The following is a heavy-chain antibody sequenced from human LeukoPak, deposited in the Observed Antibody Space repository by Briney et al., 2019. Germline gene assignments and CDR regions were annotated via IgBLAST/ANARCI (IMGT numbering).Heavy chain of an antibody. CDR2: INPNSGGT. Sequence: ASVKVSCKASGGTFSSYGISWVRQAPGQGLEWMGWINPNSGGTNYAQKFQGRVTMTRDTSISTAYMELSRLRSDDTAVYYCARGKRGATHPYSSWYDYWGQGTLVTVSS. CDR3: ARGKRGATHPYSSWYDY. V-gene: IGHV1-2*02. CDR1: GGTFSSYG. J-gene: IGHJ4*02. D-gene: IGHD6-13*01.